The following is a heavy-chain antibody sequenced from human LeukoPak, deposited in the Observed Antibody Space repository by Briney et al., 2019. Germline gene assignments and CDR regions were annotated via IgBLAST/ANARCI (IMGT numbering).Heavy chain of an antibody. CDR3: ARELGYCSSTSCSNNWFDP. CDR2: IYYSGST. D-gene: IGHD2-2*01. CDR1: GGSISSYY. V-gene: IGHV4-59*01. Sequence: SETLSLTCTVSGGSISSYYWSWIRQPPGKGLEWIGYIYYSGSTNYNSSLKSRVTISVDTSKNQFSLKLSSVTAADTAVYYCARELGYCSSTSCSNNWFDPWGQGTLVTVSS. J-gene: IGHJ5*02.